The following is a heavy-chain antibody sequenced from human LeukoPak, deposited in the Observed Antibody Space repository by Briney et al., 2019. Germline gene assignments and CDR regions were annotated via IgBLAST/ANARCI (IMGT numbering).Heavy chain of an antibody. V-gene: IGHV1-69*05. J-gene: IGHJ5*02. CDR3: ASGPIAAAGGPWFDP. CDR2: IIPIFGTA. Sequence: SVKVSCKASGGTFSSYAMSWVRQAPGQGLEWMGGIIPIFGTANYAQKFQGRATITTDESTSTAYMELSSLRSEDTAVYYCASGPIAAAGGPWFDPWGQGTLVTVSS. D-gene: IGHD6-13*01. CDR1: GGTFSSYA.